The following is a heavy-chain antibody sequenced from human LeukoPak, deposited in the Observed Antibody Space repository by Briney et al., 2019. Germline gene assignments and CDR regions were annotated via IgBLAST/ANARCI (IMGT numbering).Heavy chain of an antibody. CDR1: GGSISSGSYY. D-gene: IGHD6-13*01. V-gene: IGHV4-61*02. J-gene: IGHJ4*02. CDR3: ARVETEGSSWYGVHYFDY. Sequence: SQTLSLTCTVSGGSISSGSYYWSWLRQPAGKGLEWIGRVYSSGSTDYNPSLRSRLSISVDTSKIQFSLKLTSVTAADTAVYYCARVETEGSSWYGVHYFDYWGQGTQVTVSS. CDR2: VYSSGST.